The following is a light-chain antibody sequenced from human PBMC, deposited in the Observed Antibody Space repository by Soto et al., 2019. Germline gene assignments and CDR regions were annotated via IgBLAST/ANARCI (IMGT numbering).Light chain of an antibody. CDR2: EVS. Sequence: QSVLTQPASVFGSPGQSITISCTGTSSDVGGYNFVSWYQQHPGKAPKLMICEVSNRPSGVSNRFSGSKSGNTASLTISGLQPEDEADYYCSSYTTSSTVVFGTGTKVTVL. J-gene: IGLJ1*01. CDR3: SSYTTSSTVV. CDR1: SSDVGGYNF. V-gene: IGLV2-14*03.